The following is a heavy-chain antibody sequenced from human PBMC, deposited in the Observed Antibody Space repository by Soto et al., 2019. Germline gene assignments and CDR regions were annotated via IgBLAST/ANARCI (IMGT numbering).Heavy chain of an antibody. V-gene: IGHV3-48*01. J-gene: IGHJ6*03. CDR1: GFTFSSYS. CDR3: ARDQEPDCSSTSCYLLPDYYYYYMDV. Sequence: GGSLRLSCAASGFTFSSYSMNWVRQAPGKGLEWVSYISSSSSTIYYAESVKGRFTISRDNAKNSLYLQMNSLRAEDTAVYYGARDQEPDCSSTSCYLLPDYYYYYMDVWGKGTTVTVSS. D-gene: IGHD2-2*01. CDR2: ISSSSSTI.